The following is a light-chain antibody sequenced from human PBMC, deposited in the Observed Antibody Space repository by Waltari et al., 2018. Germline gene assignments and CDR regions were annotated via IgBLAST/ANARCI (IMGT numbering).Light chain of an antibody. CDR2: EDS. Sequence: ALTQPPSVSVSPGQTATITCSGDQLGNTYVSWYQQPSGQPPLLVIYEDSRRLSGIPERFSGDNSGNTATLTIGDTQSVDEADYFCQARGNNDVVFGGGTKLTVL. V-gene: IGLV3-1*01. CDR1: QLGNTY. J-gene: IGLJ3*02. CDR3: QARGNNDVV.